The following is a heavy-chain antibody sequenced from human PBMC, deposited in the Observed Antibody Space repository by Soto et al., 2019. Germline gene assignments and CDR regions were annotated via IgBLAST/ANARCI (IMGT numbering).Heavy chain of an antibody. Sequence: QVTLKESGPVLVKPTETLTLTCTVSGFSLTNARMGVSWIRQPPGKALEWLAHIFSNDEKSYSTSLKSRLTISKDTSKSQVVLTKTNMDPVDTATYYCARTPYYYGSGSYWIFDYWGQGTLVTVSS. V-gene: IGHV2-26*01. CDR2: IFSNDEK. J-gene: IGHJ4*02. D-gene: IGHD3-10*01. CDR1: GFSLTNARMG. CDR3: ARTPYYYGSGSYWIFDY.